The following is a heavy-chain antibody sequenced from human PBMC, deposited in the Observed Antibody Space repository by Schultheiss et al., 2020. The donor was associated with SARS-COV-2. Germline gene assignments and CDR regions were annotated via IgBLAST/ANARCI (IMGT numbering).Heavy chain of an antibody. CDR3: AKIQLYYYYYMDV. Sequence: ASVKVSCKASGYTFTGYYMHWVRQAPGQGLEWMGRINPNSGGTNYAQKFQGRVTMTRDTSISTAYMELSRLRSDDTAVYYCAKIQLYYYYYMDVWGKGTTVTVSS. D-gene: IGHD1-1*01. CDR2: INPNSGGT. J-gene: IGHJ6*03. V-gene: IGHV1-2*06. CDR1: GYTFTGYY.